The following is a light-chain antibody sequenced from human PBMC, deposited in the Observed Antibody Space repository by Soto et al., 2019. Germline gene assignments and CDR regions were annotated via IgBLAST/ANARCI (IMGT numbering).Light chain of an antibody. CDR2: DTS. CDR3: QQRNDGIT. J-gene: IGKJ5*01. V-gene: IGKV3-11*01. CDR1: QSVSSS. Sequence: EIVLTQSPATLSLSPGERATLSCRASQSVSSSLAWYQQKPGQAPSRLIYDTSNRATGIPARFSGSGSGTDFTLTISSLEPEDFAVYYCQQRNDGITFGQGTRLEIK.